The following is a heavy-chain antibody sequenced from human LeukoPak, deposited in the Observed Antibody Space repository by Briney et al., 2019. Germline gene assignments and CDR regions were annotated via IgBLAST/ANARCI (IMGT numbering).Heavy chain of an antibody. V-gene: IGHV3-23*01. D-gene: IGHD3-16*01. CDR1: GFTFSSYA. J-gene: IGHJ6*02. CDR2: ISSSADST. CDR3: TSWGSSYGGNYYYYGMDV. Sequence: PGGSLRLSCAASGFTFSSYAMSWVRQAPGKGLEWVSGISSSADSTYYADSVKGRFTISRDNSKNTLYLQMNSLRAEDTAVYYCTSWGSSYGGNYYYYGMDVWGQGTTVTVSS.